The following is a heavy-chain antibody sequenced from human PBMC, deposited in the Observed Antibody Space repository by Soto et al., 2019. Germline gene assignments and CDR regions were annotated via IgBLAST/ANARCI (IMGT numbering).Heavy chain of an antibody. D-gene: IGHD4-17*01. CDR2: IDGDGSRT. Sequence: EVQLVESGGGFVQPGGSLRLSCAASGNTFITSWMHWVRQAPGKRLVWVARIDGDGSRTTYADSVRGRFTISRDNAENTLYLQMSSLRADDAAVYYCARADGDSFFVDWGQGTPVTVS. CDR1: GNTFITSW. J-gene: IGHJ4*02. V-gene: IGHV3-74*01. CDR3: ARADGDSFFVD.